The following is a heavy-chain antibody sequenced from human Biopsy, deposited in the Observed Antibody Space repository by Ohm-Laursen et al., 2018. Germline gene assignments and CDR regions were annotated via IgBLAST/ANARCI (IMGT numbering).Heavy chain of an antibody. CDR2: IYFTGRT. CDR1: GGPIDSYY. Sequence: GTLSLTWSVSGGPIDSYYWSWIRQPPGKALEWIGYIYFTGRTSYNPSLKSRVTMSVNTSKKQFSLRLSSVTAADTAVYYCASAGYNPDWNFDLWGRGTRVTVSS. J-gene: IGHJ2*01. CDR3: ASAGYNPDWNFDL. D-gene: IGHD5-24*01. V-gene: IGHV4-59*12.